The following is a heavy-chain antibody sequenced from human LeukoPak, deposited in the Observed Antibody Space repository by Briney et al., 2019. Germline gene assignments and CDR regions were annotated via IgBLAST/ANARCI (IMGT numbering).Heavy chain of an antibody. CDR1: GYTFTGYY. V-gene: IGHV1-2*02. Sequence: ASVKVCCKASGYTFTGYYMHWVRQAPGQGLEWVGWINPKNGGSNYAQKFQGRVTMTRDRSISTAYMELSRLTSDDTAVYYCARASFWESPINWFAPWGQGTLVTVSS. CDR2: INPKNGGS. J-gene: IGHJ5*02. CDR3: ARASFWESPINWFAP. D-gene: IGHD3-16*01.